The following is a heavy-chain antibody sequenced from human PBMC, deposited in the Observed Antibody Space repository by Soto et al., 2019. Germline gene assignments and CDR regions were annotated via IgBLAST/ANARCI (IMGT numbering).Heavy chain of an antibody. D-gene: IGHD4-17*01. CDR2: LSYDGSKK. Sequence: GGSLRLSCAASGFTFSIYSMHWVRQAPGKGLEWVAILSYDGSKKYYADSVKGRFTISRDNSKNTLYVQMNSLRVEDTAVYYCARENYGDYYFDYWGQGTLVTVSS. CDR3: ARENYGDYYFDY. V-gene: IGHV3-30-3*01. J-gene: IGHJ4*02. CDR1: GFTFSIYS.